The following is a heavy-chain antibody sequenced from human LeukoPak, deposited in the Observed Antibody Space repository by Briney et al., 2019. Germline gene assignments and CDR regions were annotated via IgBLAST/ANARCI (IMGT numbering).Heavy chain of an antibody. CDR3: VKDDSYYYDSSGRDN. J-gene: IGHJ4*02. CDR1: GFTFSNYA. CDR2: IRSNGANT. D-gene: IGHD3-22*01. V-gene: IGHV3-64D*08. Sequence: GGSLRLSCSASGFTFSNYAMHWVRQAPGRGLEYVSAIRSNGANTYYVDSVKGRFTISRDNSKNPLYLQMSSLRAEDTALYYCVKDDSYYYDSSGRDNWGQGTLVTVSS.